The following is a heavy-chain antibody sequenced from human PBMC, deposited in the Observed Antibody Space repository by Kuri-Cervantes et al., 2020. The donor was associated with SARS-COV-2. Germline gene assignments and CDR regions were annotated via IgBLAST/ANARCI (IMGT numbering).Heavy chain of an antibody. CDR3: ARGYDSSGYSLDY. V-gene: IGHV3-7*02. Sequence: GGSLRLSCAASGFSFSTDWMTWVRQAPGKGLEWVANIKQDGSEKNYVDSVKGRFTISRDNAKNTLYLQMNSLRAEDTAVYYCARGYDSSGYSLDYWGQGTLVTVSS. CDR1: GFSFSTDW. J-gene: IGHJ4*02. D-gene: IGHD3-22*01. CDR2: IKQDGSEK.